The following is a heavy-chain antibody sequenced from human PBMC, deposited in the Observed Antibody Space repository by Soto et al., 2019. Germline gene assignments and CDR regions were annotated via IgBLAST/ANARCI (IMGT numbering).Heavy chain of an antibody. CDR2: IIPIFGTA. CDR1: GGTFSSYA. Sequence: SVKVSCKASGGTFSSYAISWVRQAPGQGLEWMGGIIPIFGTANYAQKFQGRVTITADESTSTAYMELSSLRSEDTAVYYFAKAPRQYYYDSSGYYLDYWGQGTLVTVSS. D-gene: IGHD3-22*01. CDR3: AKAPRQYYYDSSGYYLDY. V-gene: IGHV1-69*13. J-gene: IGHJ4*02.